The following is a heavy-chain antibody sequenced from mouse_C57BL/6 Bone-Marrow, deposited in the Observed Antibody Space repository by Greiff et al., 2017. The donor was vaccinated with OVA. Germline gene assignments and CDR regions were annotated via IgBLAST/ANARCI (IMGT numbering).Heavy chain of an antibody. CDR1: GYTFTSYW. V-gene: IGHV1-50*01. CDR3: ARYGKPDFDY. J-gene: IGHJ2*01. D-gene: IGHD2-1*01. CDR2: IGPSDSYT. Sequence: QVQLQQSGAELVKPGASVKLSCKASGYTFTSYWMQWVKQRPGQGLEWIGEIGPSDSYTNYNQKFKGKATLTVDTSSSTAYMQLSSLTSADSAVYYCARYGKPDFDYWGQGTTLTVSS.